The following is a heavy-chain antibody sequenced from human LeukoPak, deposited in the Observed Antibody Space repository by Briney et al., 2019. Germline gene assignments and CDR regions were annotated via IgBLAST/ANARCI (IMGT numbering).Heavy chain of an antibody. D-gene: IGHD1-1*01. J-gene: IGHJ6*03. CDR1: GGSISSHY. CDR3: ASSAALCGSSSYYYYYYMDV. Sequence: PSETLSLTCTVSGGSISSHYWSWIRQPPGKGLEWIGYIYCSGSTNYNPSLKSRVTISVDTSKNQFSLKLSSVTAADTAVYYCASSAALCGSSSYYYYYYMDVWGKGTTVTVS. CDR2: IYCSGST. V-gene: IGHV4-59*11.